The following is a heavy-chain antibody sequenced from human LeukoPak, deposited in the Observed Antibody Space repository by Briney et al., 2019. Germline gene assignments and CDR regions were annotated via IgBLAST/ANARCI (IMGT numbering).Heavy chain of an antibody. CDR2: IYSGGST. CDR1: AGFTFSDYW. Sequence: GGSLRLSCAASAGFTFSDYWMNWVRQAPGKGLEWGSVIYSGGSTYYADSVKGRFTISRDNSKNTLFLQMNTLRAEDTAVYYCVRGYSYGFWYYFFDYWGQGTLVTVSS. CDR3: VRGYSYGFWYYFFDY. J-gene: IGHJ4*02. D-gene: IGHD5-18*01. V-gene: IGHV3-53*01.